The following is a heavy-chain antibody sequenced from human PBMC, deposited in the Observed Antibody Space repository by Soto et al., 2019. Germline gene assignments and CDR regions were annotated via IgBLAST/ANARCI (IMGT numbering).Heavy chain of an antibody. CDR2: IIPIFGTA. CDR1: EGTFSSYA. Sequence: AASVKVSCKASEGTFSSYAISWVRQAPGQGLEWMGGIIPIFGTANYAQKFQGRVTITADESTSTAYMELSSLRSEDTAVYYCARDRGIVVVVAATRDYYYYGMDVWGQGTTVTVSS. J-gene: IGHJ6*02. D-gene: IGHD2-15*01. CDR3: ARDRGIVVVVAATRDYYYYGMDV. V-gene: IGHV1-69*13.